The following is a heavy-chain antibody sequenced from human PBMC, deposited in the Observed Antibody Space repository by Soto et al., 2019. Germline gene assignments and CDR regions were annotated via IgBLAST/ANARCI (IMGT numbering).Heavy chain of an antibody. J-gene: IGHJ4*02. D-gene: IGHD2-15*01. V-gene: IGHV4-34*01. CDR2: INHSGST. Sequence: QVQLQQWGAGLLKPSETLSLTCAVYGGSFSGYYWSWIRQPPGKGLEWIGEINHSGSTNYNPSLKSRVTMSVDTSKNQFSLKLSSVTAADTAVYYCARGDGGYCSGGSCYLEYWGQGTLVTVSS. CDR3: ARGDGGYCSGGSCYLEY. CDR1: GGSFSGYY.